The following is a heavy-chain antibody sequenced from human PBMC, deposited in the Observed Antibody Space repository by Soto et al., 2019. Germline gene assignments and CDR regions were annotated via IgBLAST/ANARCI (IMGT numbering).Heavy chain of an antibody. CDR2: IIPIFGTA. CDR3: AREVEDIVVVPAAIPVGWFDP. CDR1: GVTFSRYA. J-gene: IGHJ5*02. Sequence: SLKVSCKAAGVTFSRYAISWVRQAPGQGLEWMGGIIPIFGTANYAQKFQGRVTITADESTSTAYMELSSLRSEDTAVYYCAREVEDIVVVPAAIPVGWFDPWGQGTLVTVSS. D-gene: IGHD2-2*02. V-gene: IGHV1-69*13.